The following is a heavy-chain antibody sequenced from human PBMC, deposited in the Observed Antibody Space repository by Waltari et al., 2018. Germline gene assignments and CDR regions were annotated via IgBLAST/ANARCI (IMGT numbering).Heavy chain of an antibody. CDR1: GGSISSNF. CDR2: IYGGRGST. J-gene: IGHJ4*02. CDR3: ASPITGSQANV. D-gene: IGHD3-16*01. Sequence: QVQLQESGPGLVKPSETLSLTCAVSGGSISSNFWNWIRQSPGRGLEWIGYIYGGRGSTTYNPSLKSRVTISTDTSKNQFSLKLSSVTAADTAVYYCASPITGSQANVWGPGVLVTVSS. V-gene: IGHV4-59*12.